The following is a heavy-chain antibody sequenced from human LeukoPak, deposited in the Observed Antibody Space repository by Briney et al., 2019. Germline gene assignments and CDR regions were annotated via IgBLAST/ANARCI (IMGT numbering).Heavy chain of an antibody. V-gene: IGHV4-34*01. D-gene: IGHD2-15*01. J-gene: IGHJ4*02. Sequence: SETLSLTCAVYGGSFSGYYWSWIRQPPGKGLEWIGEINHSGGTNYNPSLKSRVTISVDTSKNQFSLKLSSVTAADTAVYYCARDPSSFAGWYDYWGQGTLVTVSS. CDR2: INHSGGT. CDR3: ARDPSSFAGWYDY. CDR1: GGSFSGYY.